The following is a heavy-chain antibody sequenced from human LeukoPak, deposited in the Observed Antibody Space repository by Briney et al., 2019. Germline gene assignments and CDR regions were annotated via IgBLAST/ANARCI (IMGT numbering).Heavy chain of an antibody. J-gene: IGHJ4*02. V-gene: IGHV4-30-4*01. D-gene: IGHD5-12*01. CDR1: GGSISSDYYY. Sequence: PQTLSLTCTVSGGSISSDYYYWSWIRQPTGKGLEWIGYIYYSGSTYYNPSLKSRVTISVDTSKNQFSLKLTTVTAADTAVYYCARDGSGYGFFDYWGQGTLVTVSS. CDR2: IYYSGST. CDR3: ARDGSGYGFFDY.